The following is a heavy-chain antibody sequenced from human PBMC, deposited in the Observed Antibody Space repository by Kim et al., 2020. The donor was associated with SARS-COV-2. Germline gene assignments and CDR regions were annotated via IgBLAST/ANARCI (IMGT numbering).Heavy chain of an antibody. CDR2: IYYSGST. CDR1: GGSISSGGYY. V-gene: IGHV4-31*03. Sequence: SETLSLTCTVSGGSISSGGYYWSWIRQHPGKGLEWIGYIYYSGSTYYNPSLKSRVTISVDTSKNQFSLKLSSVTAADTAVYYCARTLLAGIAVDFDPWGQGTLVTVSS. J-gene: IGHJ5*02. CDR3: ARTLLAGIAVDFDP. D-gene: IGHD6-19*01.